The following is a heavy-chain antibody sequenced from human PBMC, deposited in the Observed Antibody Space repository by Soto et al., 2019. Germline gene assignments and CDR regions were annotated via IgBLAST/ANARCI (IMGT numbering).Heavy chain of an antibody. D-gene: IGHD6-13*01. CDR2: IDPSDSYT. Sequence: GESLKISCKGSGYSFTSYWISWVRQMPGKGLEWMGRIDPSDSYTNYSPSFQGHVTISADKSISTAYLQWSSLKASDTAMYYCASTWYSSSWYYYGMDVWGQGTTVTVSS. CDR1: GYSFTSYW. J-gene: IGHJ6*02. CDR3: ASTWYSSSWYYYGMDV. V-gene: IGHV5-10-1*01.